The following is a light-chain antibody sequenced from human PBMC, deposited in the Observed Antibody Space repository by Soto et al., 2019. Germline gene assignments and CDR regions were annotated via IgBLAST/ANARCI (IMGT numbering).Light chain of an antibody. V-gene: IGKV3-15*01. CDR2: GAS. CDR3: QQYNNWPPIT. CDR1: QSVRTS. J-gene: IGKJ5*01. Sequence: DIVMTQLPSTLSVSPGERATLSCRASQSVRTSLAWYQQKPGQAPRLLIYGASTRATGVPARFSGSGSGTEFTLTINTLQSDDFAVYYCQQYNNWPPITFGQGTRLEIK.